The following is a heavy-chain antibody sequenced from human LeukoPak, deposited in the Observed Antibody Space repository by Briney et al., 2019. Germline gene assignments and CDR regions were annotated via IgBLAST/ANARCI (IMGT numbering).Heavy chain of an antibody. V-gene: IGHV1-58*01. CDR3: AAGYCSGGSCYPYYYYGMDV. J-gene: IGHJ6*02. CDR1: GFTFTSSA. Sequence: ASVKVSCKASGFTFTSSAVQWVRQARGRRLEWIGWIVVGSGNTNYAQKLQERVTITRDMSTSTAYMELSSLRSEDTAVYYCAAGYCSGGSCYPYYYYGMDVWGQGTTVTVSS. CDR2: IVVGSGNT. D-gene: IGHD2-15*01.